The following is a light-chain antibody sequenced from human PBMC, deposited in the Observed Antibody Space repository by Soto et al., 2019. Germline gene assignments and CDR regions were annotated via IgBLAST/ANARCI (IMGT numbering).Light chain of an antibody. CDR3: QQSYSTPPGT. J-gene: IGKJ1*01. V-gene: IGKV1-9*01. CDR2: GAS. CDR1: QGIRSF. Sequence: DIQLTQSPSFLSVSVGARVTITCRASQGIRSFLAWYQQRPGKAPKVLLYGASTLQNGVPSRFSGSGSGTEFTLTISSLQPEDFSTYYCQQSYSTPPGTFGQGTKVDIK.